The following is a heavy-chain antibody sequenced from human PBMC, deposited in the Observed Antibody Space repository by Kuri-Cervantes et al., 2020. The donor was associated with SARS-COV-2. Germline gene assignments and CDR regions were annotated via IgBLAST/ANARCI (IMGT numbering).Heavy chain of an antibody. D-gene: IGHD3-3*01. CDR2: INHSGST. Sequence: SETLSLTCAVYGGSFSGYYWSWIRQPPGKGLEWIGEINHSGSTNYNPSLKSRVTISVDTSKNQFSLKLSSVTAADTAVYYCARAQLRFLEWSFDYWGQGNLVTVSS. V-gene: IGHV4-34*01. CDR1: GGSFSGYY. CDR3: ARAQLRFLEWSFDY. J-gene: IGHJ4*02.